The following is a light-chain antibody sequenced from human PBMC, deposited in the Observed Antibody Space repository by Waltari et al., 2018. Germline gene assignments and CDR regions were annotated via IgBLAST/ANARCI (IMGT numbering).Light chain of an antibody. CDR2: YAS. J-gene: IGKJ3*01. CDR3: HQSGSLPFT. CDR1: QYIGTN. Sequence: ELVLTQSPDFQSATPNEKVTITCRASQYIGTNLHWYQKKPYQSPKLLIRYASRSFSGVPLRVSCSGSGTTCTLSIRSLQSEDAATYYCHQSGSLPFTFGPGTKVEIK. V-gene: IGKV6-21*01.